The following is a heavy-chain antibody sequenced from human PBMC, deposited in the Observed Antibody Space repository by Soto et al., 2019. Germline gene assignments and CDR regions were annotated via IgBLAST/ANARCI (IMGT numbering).Heavy chain of an antibody. D-gene: IGHD6-19*01. CDR1: GGTFSSYA. Sequence: SVKVSCKASGGTFSSYAISWVRQAPGQGLEWMGGIIPIFGTANYAQKFQGRVTITADESTSTAYMELSSLRSEDTAVYYCAGPGYSSGYGNYYYYGMDVWGKGTTVTVSS. J-gene: IGHJ6*04. CDR2: IIPIFGTA. CDR3: AGPGYSSGYGNYYYYGMDV. V-gene: IGHV1-69*13.